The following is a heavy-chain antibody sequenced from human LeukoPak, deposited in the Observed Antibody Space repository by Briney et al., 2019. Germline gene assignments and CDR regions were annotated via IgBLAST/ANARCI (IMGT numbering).Heavy chain of an antibody. D-gene: IGHD1-26*01. J-gene: IGHJ4*02. V-gene: IGHV1-2*02. CDR1: GYTFTSYY. CDR2: IKPDNGGT. CDR3: ARSPSGELDY. Sequence: GASVKVSCKTSGYTFTSYYIHWVRQAPGQGLDYMGWIKPDNGGTNYAQNFQGRVIMTRDTSISTAYMQLSRLTSDDTAVYYCARSPSGELDYWGRGTLVSVSS.